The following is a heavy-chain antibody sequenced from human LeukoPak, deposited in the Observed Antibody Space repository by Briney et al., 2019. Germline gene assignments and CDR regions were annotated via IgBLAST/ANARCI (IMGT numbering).Heavy chain of an antibody. CDR1: GGSFSGYY. CDR2: INHSGST. D-gene: IGHD3-16*01. Sequence: SETLSLTCAVYGGSFSGYYWSWIRQPPGKGLEWIGEINHSGSTNYNPSLKSRVTISVDTSKNQFSLKLSSVTAADTAVYYCARSLYASGNNWFDPWGQGTLVTVSS. CDR3: ARSLYASGNNWFDP. V-gene: IGHV4-34*01. J-gene: IGHJ5*02.